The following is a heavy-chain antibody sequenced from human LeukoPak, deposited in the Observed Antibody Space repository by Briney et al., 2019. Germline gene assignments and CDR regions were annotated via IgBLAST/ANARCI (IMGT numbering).Heavy chain of an antibody. J-gene: IGHJ4*02. D-gene: IGHD6-25*01. Sequence: SETLSLTCAVSGGSISINYWSWIRQPPGKGLEWIGYIYNSGSTNYNPSLKSRVTISVDTSKNQFSLWLTSVTAADTAVYYCAREWSSGWAEFDYWGQGTLVTVSS. CDR3: AREWSSGWAEFDY. V-gene: IGHV4-59*01. CDR2: IYNSGST. CDR1: GGSISINY.